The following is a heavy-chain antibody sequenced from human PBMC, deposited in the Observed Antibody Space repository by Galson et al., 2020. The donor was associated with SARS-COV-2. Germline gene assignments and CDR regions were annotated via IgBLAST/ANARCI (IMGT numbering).Heavy chain of an antibody. CDR2: ISYDGSNK. CDR3: AREGESHSMVRGVIIPFDY. CDR1: GFTFSSYA. Sequence: GGSLRFSCAASGFTFSSYAMHWVRQAPGKGLEWVAVISYDGSNKYYADSVKGRFTISRDNSKNTLYLQMNSLRAEDTAVYYCAREGESHSMVRGVIIPFDYWGQGTLVTVSS. J-gene: IGHJ4*02. V-gene: IGHV3-30*04. D-gene: IGHD3-10*01.